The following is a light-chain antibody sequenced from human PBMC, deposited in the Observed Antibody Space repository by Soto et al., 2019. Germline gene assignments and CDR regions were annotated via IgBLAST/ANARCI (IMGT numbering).Light chain of an antibody. J-gene: IGLJ1*01. CDR3: CSYAGIYTYV. CDR1: NSVVGDYTS. V-gene: IGLV2-11*01. CDR2: DVS. Sequence: QSVLTPPPSVSRSPGQAVTIPFPGNNSVVGDYTSVSWYQQHPGKAPKLMIYDVSKRPSGVPDRFPGSKSGNTASLTISGFQAEDVADYYCCSYAGIYTYVFVTGSNVTV.